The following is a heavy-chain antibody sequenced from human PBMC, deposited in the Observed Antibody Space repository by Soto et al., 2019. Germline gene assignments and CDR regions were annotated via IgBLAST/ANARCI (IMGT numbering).Heavy chain of an antibody. V-gene: IGHV1-69*06. Sequence: QVQLVQSGAEEKKPGSSVKVSCKASGDIFTSYAFSWMRQAPGEGLEWMGGMIPMFGTPNYAQKFQGRLTITADKSTSTVYMELSGLRSEDTAVYYCARNGVAGMDFWGQGTLVTVSP. CDR1: GDIFTSYA. CDR3: ARNGVAGMDF. J-gene: IGHJ4*02. D-gene: IGHD6-19*01. CDR2: MIPMFGTP.